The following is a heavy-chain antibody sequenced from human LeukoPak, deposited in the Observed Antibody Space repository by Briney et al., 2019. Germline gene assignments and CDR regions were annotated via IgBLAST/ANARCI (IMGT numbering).Heavy chain of an antibody. CDR2: INPNSGGT. V-gene: IGHV1-2*02. D-gene: IGHD5-18*01. J-gene: IGHJ3*02. CDR3: ARDAVDTAANDAFDI. CDR1: GYTFTGYY. Sequence: ASVKVSCKASGYTFTGYYMHWVRQAPGQGLEWMGWINPNSGGTNYAQKFQGRVTMTRDTSISTAYMELSRLRSDDTAVYYCARDAVDTAANDAFDIWGQGTMVTVSS.